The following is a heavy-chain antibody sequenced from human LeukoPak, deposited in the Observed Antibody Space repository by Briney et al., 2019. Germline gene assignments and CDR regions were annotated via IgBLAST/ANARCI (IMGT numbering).Heavy chain of an antibody. CDR2: IYYSGST. CDR3: AREQKGYSYGYDYYYYGMDV. V-gene: IGHV4-59*01. D-gene: IGHD5-18*01. CDR1: GGSISSYY. Sequence: SETLSLTCTVSGGSISSYYWSWIRQPPGKGLEWIGYIYYSGSTNYNPSLKSRVTISVDTSKNQFSLKLSSVTAADTAVYYCAREQKGYSYGYDYYYYGMDVWGQGTTVTVSS. J-gene: IGHJ6*02.